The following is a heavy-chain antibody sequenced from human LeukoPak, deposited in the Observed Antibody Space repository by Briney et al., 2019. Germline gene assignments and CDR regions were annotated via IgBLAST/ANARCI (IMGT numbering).Heavy chain of an antibody. D-gene: IGHD3-22*01. CDR2: MRYGRSNK. V-gene: IGHV3-30*02. Sequence: GGSLRLSCAASGFTFSSYDMHWVRQAPGKGREWVVFMRYGRSNKFYADSVKGRFTISRDNYKNTLYLQMNSLRAEDTAVYYCAKVGTDSSGYSCDYWGQGTLVTVSS. CDR3: AKVGTDSSGYSCDY. CDR1: GFTFSSYD. J-gene: IGHJ4*02.